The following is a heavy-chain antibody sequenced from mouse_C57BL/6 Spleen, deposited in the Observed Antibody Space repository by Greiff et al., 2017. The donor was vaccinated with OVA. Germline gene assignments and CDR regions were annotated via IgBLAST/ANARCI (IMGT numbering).Heavy chain of an antibody. Sequence: VQLQQPGAELVKPGASVKMSCKASGYSFTSYWITWVKQTPGQSLEWIGDIYPGSGSTNYNEKIKSKAILTVDTSSSTAYMQHSSLTSEDSAVYYCASSIYYYDSSYVFDYWGQGTTLTVSS. CDR1: GYSFTSYW. V-gene: IGHV1-55*01. D-gene: IGHD1-1*01. CDR3: ASSIYYYDSSYVFDY. J-gene: IGHJ2*01. CDR2: IYPGSGST.